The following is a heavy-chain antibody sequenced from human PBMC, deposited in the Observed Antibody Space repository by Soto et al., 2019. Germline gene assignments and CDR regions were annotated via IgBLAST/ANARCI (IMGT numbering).Heavy chain of an antibody. J-gene: IGHJ2*01. V-gene: IGHV1-2*02. Sequence: QVQLVQSGAEVKKPGASVKVSCKASGYTFTIYYMHWVRQAPGQGLEWMGWINPDSGGTKYAQKFQGGVTMTRDTSISTECIELSRLRSDDPAVYCCAREIRSGYYKYWYFDLWGRGTLVTVSS. D-gene: IGHD3-3*01. CDR1: GYTFTIYY. CDR2: INPDSGGT. CDR3: AREIRSGYYKYWYFDL.